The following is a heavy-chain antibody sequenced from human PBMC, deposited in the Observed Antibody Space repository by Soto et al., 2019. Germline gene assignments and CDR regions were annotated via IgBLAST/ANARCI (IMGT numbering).Heavy chain of an antibody. V-gene: IGHV3-23*01. CDR2: ISGSGGST. Sequence: GGSLRLSCAASGFTFSSYAMSWVRQAPGKGLEWVSAISGSGGSTYYADTVKGRFTISRDNSKNTLYLQMNSLRAVDTAVYYCAKDRGDYLGAFDIWGQGTMVTVSS. J-gene: IGHJ3*02. D-gene: IGHD4-17*01. CDR1: GFTFSSYA. CDR3: AKDRGDYLGAFDI.